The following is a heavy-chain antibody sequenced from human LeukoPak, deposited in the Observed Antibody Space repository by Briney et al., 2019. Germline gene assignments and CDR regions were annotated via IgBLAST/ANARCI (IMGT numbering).Heavy chain of an antibody. D-gene: IGHD1-1*01. V-gene: IGHV4-4*07. CDR1: GGSISGYY. CDR2: VYTSGET. Sequence: PSETLSLTCTVFGGSISGYYWSWMRQPAGKGLEWIGRVYTSGETNYNPSLLSRVTMSLDTSKNQFSLQLTSVSAADTAVHYCTRGTQGVGSYWGQGTLVTVSS. CDR3: TRGTQGVGSY. J-gene: IGHJ4*02.